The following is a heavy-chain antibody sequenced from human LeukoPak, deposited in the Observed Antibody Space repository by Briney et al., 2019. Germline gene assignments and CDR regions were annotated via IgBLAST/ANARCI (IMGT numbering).Heavy chain of an antibody. CDR1: GYTFTSYG. CDR3: ARAAISSRGASDY. D-gene: IGHD2-21*02. Sequence: ASVKVSCKASGYTFTSYGISWVRQAPGQGLEWMGWINPNSGGTNYAQKFQGRVTMTRDTSISTAYMELSRLRSDDTAVYYCARAAISSRGASDYWGQGTLVTVSS. V-gene: IGHV1-2*02. CDR2: INPNSGGT. J-gene: IGHJ4*02.